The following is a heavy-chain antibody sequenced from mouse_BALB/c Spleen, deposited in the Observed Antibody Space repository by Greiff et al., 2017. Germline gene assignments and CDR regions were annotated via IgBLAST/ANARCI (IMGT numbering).Heavy chain of an antibody. Sequence: DVMLVESGGGLVQPGGSLKLSCAASGFTFSSYTMSWVRQTPEKRLEWVAYISNGGGSTYYPDTVKGRFTISRDNAKNTLYLQMSSLKSEDTAMYYCARHRTTAPAMDYWGQGTSVTVSS. CDR3: ARHRTTAPAMDY. D-gene: IGHD1-2*01. CDR1: GFTFSSYT. V-gene: IGHV5-12-2*01. J-gene: IGHJ4*01. CDR2: ISNGGGST.